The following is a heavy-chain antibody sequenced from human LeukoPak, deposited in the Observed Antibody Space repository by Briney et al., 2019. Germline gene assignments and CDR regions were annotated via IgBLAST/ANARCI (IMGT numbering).Heavy chain of an antibody. CDR2: IWYDGSNK. CDR1: GFTLSSYG. Sequence: GGSLRLSCAASGFTLSSYGMHWVRQAPGKGLEWAAVIWYDGSNKYYADSVKGRFTISKDSSKNTVYLQMNSLRAEDTAVYYCVRGDYGSGSYPRTFDSWGQGSLVTVSS. V-gene: IGHV3-33*01. J-gene: IGHJ4*02. D-gene: IGHD3-10*01. CDR3: VRGDYGSGSYPRTFDS.